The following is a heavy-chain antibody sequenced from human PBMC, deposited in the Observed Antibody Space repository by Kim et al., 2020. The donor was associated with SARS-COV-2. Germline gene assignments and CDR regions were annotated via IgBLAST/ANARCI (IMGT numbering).Heavy chain of an antibody. CDR2: IYHSGST. CDR3: AREGPGGGGNSPFDY. D-gene: IGHD3-16*01. Sequence: SETLSLTCTVSGYSISSGYYWGWIRQPPGKGLEWIGSIYHSGSTYYNPSLKSRVTISVDTSKNQFSLKLSSVTAADTAVYYCAREGPGGGGNSPFDYWGQGTLVTVSS. V-gene: IGHV4-38-2*02. J-gene: IGHJ4*02. CDR1: GYSISSGYY.